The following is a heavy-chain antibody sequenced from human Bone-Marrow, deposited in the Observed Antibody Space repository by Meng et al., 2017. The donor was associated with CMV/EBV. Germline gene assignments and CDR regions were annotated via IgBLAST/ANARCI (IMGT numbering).Heavy chain of an antibody. CDR1: GFTFSSYE. Sequence: GGSLRLSCAASGFTFSSYEMNWVRQAPGKGLEWVSYISSSGSTIYYADSVKGRFTISRDNAKNSLYHQMNSLRAEDTAVYYCARDLVVYYYYGMDVWGQGTTVTVSS. D-gene: IGHD3-22*01. V-gene: IGHV3-48*03. J-gene: IGHJ6*02. CDR3: ARDLVVYYYYGMDV. CDR2: ISSSGSTI.